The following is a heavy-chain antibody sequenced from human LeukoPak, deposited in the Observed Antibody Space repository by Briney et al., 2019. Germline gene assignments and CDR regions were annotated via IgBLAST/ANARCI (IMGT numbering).Heavy chain of an antibody. CDR3: AIEGRAYCGGDCSEYFQH. J-gene: IGHJ1*01. CDR1: GLTFSHAW. Sequence: PGGSLRLSCVASGLTFSHAWMSWVRQAPGKGLEWVGRIKSKFDGGTTHYAAPVKGRSTISRDDSRNTLYLQMDSLKIEDTAIYYCAIEGRAYCGGDCSEYFQHWGQGTQVTVSS. CDR2: IKSKFDGGTT. V-gene: IGHV3-15*01. D-gene: IGHD2-21*02.